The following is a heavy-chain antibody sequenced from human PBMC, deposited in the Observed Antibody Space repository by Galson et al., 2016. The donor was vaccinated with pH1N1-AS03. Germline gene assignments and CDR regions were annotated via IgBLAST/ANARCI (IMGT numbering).Heavy chain of an antibody. CDR3: ARGFHSSNV. D-gene: IGHD2-15*01. V-gene: IGHV1-2*02. Sequence: SVKVSCKASGYTFSDYYMHWVRQAPGQGLEWMGWINPSSGGTKSGQKFQGRVTMTTDTSISTACMEVTGLRGDDTAVYYCARGFHSSNVWGQGTLVTVSS. CDR1: GYTFSDYY. CDR2: INPSSGGT. J-gene: IGHJ4*01.